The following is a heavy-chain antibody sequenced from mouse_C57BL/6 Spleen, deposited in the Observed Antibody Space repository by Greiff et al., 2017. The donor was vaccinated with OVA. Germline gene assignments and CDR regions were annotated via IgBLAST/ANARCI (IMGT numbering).Heavy chain of an antibody. CDR1: GYTFTSYW. Sequence: QVQLQQPGAELVKPGASVKLSCKASGYTFTSYWMQWVKQRPGQGLEWIGEIDPSDSYTNYNQKFKGKATLTVDTSSSTAYMQLSSLTSEDTAVYYCARSGTDYYAMDYWGQGTSVTVSS. CDR3: ARSGTDYYAMDY. V-gene: IGHV1-50*01. CDR2: IDPSDSYT. D-gene: IGHD4-1*01. J-gene: IGHJ4*01.